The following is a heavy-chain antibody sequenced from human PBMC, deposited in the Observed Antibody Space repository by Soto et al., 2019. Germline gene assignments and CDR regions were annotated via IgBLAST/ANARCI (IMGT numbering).Heavy chain of an antibody. CDR3: AKVSRKGSAIDFDY. Sequence: QVQLVQSGAELKKPGASVKVSCKDSGYTFSNYDMNWVRQATGQGPEWIGWVNPNNGDTGYAQKFQGRVTLTTDISTTAAYMELTSLRSEDTAIYYCAKVSRKGSAIDFDYWCQGTLMTVSS. CDR1: GYTFSNYD. V-gene: IGHV1-8*01. CDR2: VNPNNGDT. J-gene: IGHJ4*02. D-gene: IGHD3-10*01.